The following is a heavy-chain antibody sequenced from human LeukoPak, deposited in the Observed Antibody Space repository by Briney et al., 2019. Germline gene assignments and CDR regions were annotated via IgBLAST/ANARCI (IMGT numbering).Heavy chain of an antibody. CDR1: GFTFSSYA. CDR2: ISYGGSNK. V-gene: IGHV3-30-3*01. Sequence: PGGSLRLSCAASGFTFSSYAMHWVRQAPGKGLEWVAVISYGGSNKYYADSVKGRFTISRDNSKNTLYLQMNSLRAEDTAVYYCARDGGLRDLYYYYYMDVWGKGTTVTVSS. CDR3: ARDGGLRDLYYYYYMDV. J-gene: IGHJ6*03.